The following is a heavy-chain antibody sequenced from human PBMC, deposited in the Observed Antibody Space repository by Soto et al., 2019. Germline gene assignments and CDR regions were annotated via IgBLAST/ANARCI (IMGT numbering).Heavy chain of an antibody. V-gene: IGHV3-23*01. CDR3: AKEQYCSGGSCYFVWGY. CDR1: GFTFSSYA. Sequence: EVQLLESGGGLVQPGGSLRLSCAASGFTFSSYAMSWVRQAPGKGLEWVSAISGSGGSTYYADSVKGRFTISRDNSKNTLYLQMNSLRAEDTAVYYCAKEQYCSGGSCYFVWGYWGQGTLVTVSS. D-gene: IGHD2-15*01. CDR2: ISGSGGST. J-gene: IGHJ4*02.